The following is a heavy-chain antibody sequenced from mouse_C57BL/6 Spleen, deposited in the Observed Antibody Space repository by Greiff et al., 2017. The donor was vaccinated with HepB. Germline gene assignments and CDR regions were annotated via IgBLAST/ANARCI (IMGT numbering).Heavy chain of an antibody. CDR1: GFTFSSYA. CDR3: TRAPLYYGSSFWYFDV. J-gene: IGHJ1*03. CDR2: ISSGGDYI. V-gene: IGHV5-9-1*02. D-gene: IGHD1-1*01. Sequence: EVMLVESGEGLVKPGGSLKLSCAASGFTFSSYAMSWVRQTPEKRLEWVAYISSGGDYIYYADTVKGRFTISRDNARNTLYLQMSSLKSEDTAMYYCTRAPLYYGSSFWYFDVWGTGTTVTVSS.